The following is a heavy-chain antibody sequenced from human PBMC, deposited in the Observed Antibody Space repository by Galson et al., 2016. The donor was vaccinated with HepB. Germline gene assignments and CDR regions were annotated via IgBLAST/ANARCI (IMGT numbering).Heavy chain of an antibody. V-gene: IGHV3-49*03. CDR3: ARGGYCSRGPCYPRIEYFDH. Sequence: SLRLSCATSGFTFGHYALSWFRQAPGKGLEWIGFIKSTTYGGASEYAASAKGRFSTSKDDSKSTAYLQMNSLQIEDTAVYYCARGGYCSRGPCYPRIEYFDHWGQGILVTASS. D-gene: IGHD2-15*01. CDR2: IKSTTYGGAS. CDR1: GFTFGHYA. J-gene: IGHJ4*02.